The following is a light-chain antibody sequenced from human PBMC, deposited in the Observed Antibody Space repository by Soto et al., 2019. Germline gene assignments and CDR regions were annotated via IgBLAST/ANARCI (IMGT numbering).Light chain of an antibody. CDR1: SSNIGNNV. CDR2: YDD. Sequence: QSVLTQPPSVSEAPRQRVTISCSGSSSNIGNNVVNWYQQLPGKAPKLLIYYDDLLPSGVSDRFSGSKSGTSASLAISGLQSDDEADYYCAAWDDSLNGPVFGGGTKVTVL. J-gene: IGLJ3*02. CDR3: AAWDDSLNGPV. V-gene: IGLV1-36*01.